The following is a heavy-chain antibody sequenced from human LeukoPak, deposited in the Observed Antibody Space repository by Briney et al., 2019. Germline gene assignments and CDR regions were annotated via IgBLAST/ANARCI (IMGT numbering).Heavy chain of an antibody. CDR2: ISYDGSNK. Sequence: GGSLRLSCAASGFTFSSYAMHWVRQAPGKELEWVAVISYDGSNKYYADSVKGRFTISRDNSKNTLYLQMNSLRAEDTAVYYCARGSKRTLSPPTYYYHYGMDVWGQGTTVTVSS. V-gene: IGHV3-30-3*01. CDR1: GFTFSSYA. CDR3: ARGSKRTLSPPTYYYHYGMDV. D-gene: IGHD6-25*01. J-gene: IGHJ6*02.